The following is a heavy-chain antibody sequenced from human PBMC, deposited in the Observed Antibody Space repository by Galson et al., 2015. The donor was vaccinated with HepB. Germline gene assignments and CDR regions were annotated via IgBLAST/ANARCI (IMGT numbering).Heavy chain of an antibody. CDR3: ASHYYDSSGYYYGPYVDQ. V-gene: IGHV4-39*01. J-gene: IGHJ4*02. CDR1: GGSITSSSYY. CDR2: IYYDGTS. Sequence: SETLSLTCAVSGGSITSSSYYWAWIRQPPGKGLEWIGTIYYDGTSYYNPSLKSRVTISIDMSSDQFSLKLRSVTAADTAVYYCASHYYDSSGYYYGPYVDQWDQGALVTVSS. D-gene: IGHD3-22*01.